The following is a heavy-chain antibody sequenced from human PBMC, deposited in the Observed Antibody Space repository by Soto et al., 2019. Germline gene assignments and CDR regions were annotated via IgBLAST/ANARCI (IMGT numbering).Heavy chain of an antibody. V-gene: IGHV1-24*01. CDR2: FDPEEGET. Sequence: QVQLVQSGAEVKKPGASVKVSCKVSGYTLSELSMHWVRQAPGKGLEWMGGFDPEEGETIYAQKVQGRVTMTEDRSTDTASLELSSLRTDDTTVYYCVTETGPGDWGQGTLVTVSS. J-gene: IGHJ4*02. CDR3: VTETGPGD. CDR1: GYTLSELS.